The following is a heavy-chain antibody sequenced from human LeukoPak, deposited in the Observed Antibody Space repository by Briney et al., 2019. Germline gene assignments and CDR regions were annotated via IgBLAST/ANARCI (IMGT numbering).Heavy chain of an antibody. Sequence: PGRSLRLSCAASGFTFSSYAMHWVRQAPGKGLEWVAFIRYDGSNKYYADSVKGRFTISRDNSKNTLYLQMNSLRAEDTAVYYCAKPAGPDYDILTGYDYFDYWGQGTLVTVSS. CDR1: GFTFSSYA. CDR3: AKPAGPDYDILTGYDYFDY. V-gene: IGHV3-30*02. J-gene: IGHJ4*02. D-gene: IGHD3-9*01. CDR2: IRYDGSNK.